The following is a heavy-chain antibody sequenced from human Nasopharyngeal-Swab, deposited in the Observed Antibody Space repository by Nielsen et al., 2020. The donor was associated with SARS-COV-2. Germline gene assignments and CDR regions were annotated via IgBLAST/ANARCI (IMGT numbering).Heavy chain of an antibody. CDR2: TRNKANSYTT. J-gene: IGHJ6*03. V-gene: IGHV3-72*01. Sequence: WIRQPPGKGPEWAGRTRNKANSYTTEYAASVKGRFTISRDDSKNSLYLQMNSLKTEDTAVYYCARDGVAGTDYYYMDVWGKGTTVTVSS. CDR3: ARDGVAGTDYYYMDV. D-gene: IGHD6-19*01.